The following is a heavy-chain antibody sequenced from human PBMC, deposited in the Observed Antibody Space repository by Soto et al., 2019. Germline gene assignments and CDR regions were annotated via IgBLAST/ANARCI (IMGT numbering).Heavy chain of an antibody. CDR1: GFTFSSYG. D-gene: IGHD5-18*01. Sequence: GESLKISCAASGFTFSSYGMHWVRQAPGKGLEWVAVISYDGSNKYYADSVKGRFTISRDNSKNTLFLQMNSLRAEDTAVYYCAKSATVNSYGSDWGQGTLVTVS. CDR2: ISYDGSNK. V-gene: IGHV3-30*18. J-gene: IGHJ4*02. CDR3: AKSATVNSYGSD.